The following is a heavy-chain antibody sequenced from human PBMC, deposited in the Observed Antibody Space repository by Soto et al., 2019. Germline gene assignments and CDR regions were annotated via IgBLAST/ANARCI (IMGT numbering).Heavy chain of an antibody. Sequence: VQLVESGGGVVQPGRSLRLSCAASGFTFSDYAMHWVRQAPGKGLEWVAVFSHDGRNTHYADSVKGRFTISRESSKHTVSLEMTSLRAEDTAVYYCAKGGRQWLVPSGFNYWVQGALVTVSS. V-gene: IGHV3-30*18. CDR1: GFTFSDYA. D-gene: IGHD6-19*01. CDR3: AKGGRQWLVPSGFNY. J-gene: IGHJ4*02. CDR2: FSHDGRNT.